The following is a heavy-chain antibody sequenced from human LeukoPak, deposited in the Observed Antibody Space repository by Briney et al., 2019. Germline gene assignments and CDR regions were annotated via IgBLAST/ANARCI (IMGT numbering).Heavy chain of an antibody. CDR1: GFTFSAYS. V-gene: IGHV3-23*01. D-gene: IGHD5-18*01. CDR3: ARLQGPYEQWLPFDH. CDR2: ISGSGENI. Sequence: PGGSLRLSCAASGFTFSAYSMTWVRQAPGKGLEWVSTISGSGENIYFADSMKGRFTISRDNSKNSLSLQLNSLRAEDTATYYCARLQGPYEQWLPFDHWGQGTLVTVSS. J-gene: IGHJ4*02.